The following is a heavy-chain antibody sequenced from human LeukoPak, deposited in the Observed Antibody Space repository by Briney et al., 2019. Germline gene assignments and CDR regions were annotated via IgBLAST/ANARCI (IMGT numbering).Heavy chain of an antibody. CDR2: INPNSGGT. D-gene: IGHD2-2*01. CDR3: ARGRERYCSSTSCYVFDY. Sequence: ASVKVSCKASGYTFTGYHMHWVRQAPGQGLEWMGWINPNSGGTNYAQKFQGRVTMTRDTSISTAYMELSRLRSDDTAVYYCARGRERYCSSTSCYVFDYWGQGTLVTVSS. CDR1: GYTFTGYH. J-gene: IGHJ4*02. V-gene: IGHV1-2*02.